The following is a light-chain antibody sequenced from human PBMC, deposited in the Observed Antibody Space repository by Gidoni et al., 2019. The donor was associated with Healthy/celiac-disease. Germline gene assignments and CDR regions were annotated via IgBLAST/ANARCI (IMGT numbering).Light chain of an antibody. CDR2: KAS. CDR3: QQYNSYWYT. CDR1: QSISSW. Sequence: DILMTQSPSTLSASVGDRVTITCRASQSISSWLAWYQQKPGKAPKLLIYKASSLESGVPSRFSGSGSGTEFTLTISSLQPDDFATYYCQQYNSYWYTFGQXTKLEIK. J-gene: IGKJ2*01. V-gene: IGKV1-5*03.